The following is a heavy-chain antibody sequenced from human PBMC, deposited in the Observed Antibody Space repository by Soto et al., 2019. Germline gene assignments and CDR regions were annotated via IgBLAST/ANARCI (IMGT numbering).Heavy chain of an antibody. CDR1: GFTFSSYI. D-gene: IGHD3-10*01. J-gene: IGHJ6*02. V-gene: IGHV3-21*01. Sequence: GGSLRLSCAASGFTFSSYIMNWVRQAPGKGLEWVSSISSSSSYIYYADSVKGRFTISRDNAKNSLYLQMNSLRAGDTAVYYCARESIRYYYGMDVWGQGTTVTVSS. CDR2: ISSSSSYI. CDR3: ARESIRYYYGMDV.